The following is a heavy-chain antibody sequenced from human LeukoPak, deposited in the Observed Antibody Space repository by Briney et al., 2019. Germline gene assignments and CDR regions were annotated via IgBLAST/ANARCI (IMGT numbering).Heavy chain of an antibody. CDR3: ARGVQGGGRLNGMDV. CDR2: IIPIFGIA. Sequence: SVKVFCKASGGTFSSYAISWVRQAPGQGLEWMGRIIPIFGIANYAQKFQGRVTITADKSTSTAYMELSSLRSEDTAVYYCARGVQGGGRLNGMDVWGQGTTVTVSS. J-gene: IGHJ6*02. V-gene: IGHV1-69*04. D-gene: IGHD2-15*01. CDR1: GGTFSSYA.